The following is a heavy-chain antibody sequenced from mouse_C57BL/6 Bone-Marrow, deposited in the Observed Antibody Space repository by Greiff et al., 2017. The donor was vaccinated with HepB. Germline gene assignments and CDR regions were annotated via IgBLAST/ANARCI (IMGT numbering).Heavy chain of an antibody. CDR2: INPSTGGT. D-gene: IGHD2-4*01. Sequence: VHVKQSGPELVKPGASVKISCKASGYSFTGYYMNWVKQSPEKSLEWIGEINPSTGGTTYNQKFKAKATLTVDKSSSTAYMQLKSLTSEDSAVYYCARGGYYDYEESAMDYWGQGTSVTVSS. CDR3: ARGGYYDYEESAMDY. CDR1: GYSFTGYY. J-gene: IGHJ4*01. V-gene: IGHV1-42*01.